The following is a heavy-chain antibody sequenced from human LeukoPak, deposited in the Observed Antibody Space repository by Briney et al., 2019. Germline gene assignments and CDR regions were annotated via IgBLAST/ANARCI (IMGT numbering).Heavy chain of an antibody. CDR1: GGSISTYY. D-gene: IGHD6-19*01. J-gene: IGHJ4*02. CDR3: AREPVTGTSNFFDF. Sequence: SKTLSLTCTVSGGSISTYYWSWIRQPAGKGLEWIGRVYTSGNTNYNPSLKSRVTMSVDTSKKQFSLKLSSVTAADTAVYYCAREPVTGTSNFFDFWGQGTLVTVSS. V-gene: IGHV4-4*07. CDR2: VYTSGNT.